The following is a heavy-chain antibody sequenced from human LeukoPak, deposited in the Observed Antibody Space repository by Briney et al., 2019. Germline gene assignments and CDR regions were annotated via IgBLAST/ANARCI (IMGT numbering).Heavy chain of an antibody. CDR1: GGTFSSYA. Sequence: XXSCKASGGTFSSYAISWVRQAPGQGLEWMGGIIPIFGTANYAQKFQGRVTITTDESTTTAYMELSSLRSEDTAVYYCARSSGGSCYGCHWFDPWGQGTLVTVSS. J-gene: IGHJ5*02. CDR2: IIPIFGTA. V-gene: IGHV1-69*05. CDR3: ARSSGGSCYGCHWFDP. D-gene: IGHD2-15*01.